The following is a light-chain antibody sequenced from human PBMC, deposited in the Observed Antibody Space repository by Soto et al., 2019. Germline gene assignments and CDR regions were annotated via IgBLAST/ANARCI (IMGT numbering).Light chain of an antibody. CDR3: QQYDNRTPLT. CDR1: QSVSSN. V-gene: IGKV3D-15*01. J-gene: IGKJ4*01. CDR2: GAS. Sequence: EVLMTQSPATLSLSPGERATLSCRASQSVSSNLAWYQQRRGQAPRLLIYGASSRAAGIPARFSGSGSGTEFALTISSLQSEDFAVYYRQQYDNRTPLTFGGGTNVEIK.